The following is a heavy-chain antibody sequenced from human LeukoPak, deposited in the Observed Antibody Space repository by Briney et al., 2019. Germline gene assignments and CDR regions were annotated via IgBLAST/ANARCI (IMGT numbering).Heavy chain of an antibody. V-gene: IGHV3-21*01. CDR2: ISTGGSYI. Sequence: PGGSLRLSCAASGFIFSSNSMNWVRQAPGRGLEWVSCISTGGSYIYYADSVKGRFTISRDNAKNSLYLQMNSLRAEDTAVYYCARALSSGWFDYWGQGTLVTVSS. CDR1: GFIFSSNS. J-gene: IGHJ4*02. D-gene: IGHD6-19*01. CDR3: ARALSSGWFDY.